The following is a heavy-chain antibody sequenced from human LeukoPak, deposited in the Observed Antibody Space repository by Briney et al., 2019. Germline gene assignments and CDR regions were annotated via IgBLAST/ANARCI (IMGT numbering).Heavy chain of an antibody. Sequence: QPGGSLRLSCEVSGFTVSTSHMSWVRQAAGKGLEWVSSIYTGGSTYYADSVKGRFTISKDNSKNTLYLQMNSLRAEDTAVYYCARGCTNSNCYSYYFDYWGQGTLVTVSS. V-gene: IGHV3-53*01. CDR1: GFTVSTSH. CDR3: ARGCTNSNCYSYYFDY. J-gene: IGHJ4*02. CDR2: IYTGGST. D-gene: IGHD2-21*02.